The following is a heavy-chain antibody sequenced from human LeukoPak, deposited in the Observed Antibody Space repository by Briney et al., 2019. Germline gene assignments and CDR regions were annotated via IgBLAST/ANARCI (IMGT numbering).Heavy chain of an antibody. V-gene: IGHV3-30-3*01. J-gene: IGHJ4*02. CDR1: GFTFSSYT. Sequence: GGSLRLSCAASGFTFSSYTMHWVRQAPGKGLEWVAVISYDGSNKYYADSVKGRFTISRDNSKNTLYLQMNSLRAEDTAVYYCARGRYCSSTSCFFDYWGQGTLVTVSS. CDR2: ISYDGSNK. D-gene: IGHD2-2*01. CDR3: ARGRYCSSTSCFFDY.